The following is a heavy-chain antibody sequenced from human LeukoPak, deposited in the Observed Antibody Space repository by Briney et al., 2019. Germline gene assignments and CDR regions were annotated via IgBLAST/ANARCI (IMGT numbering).Heavy chain of an antibody. Sequence: ASVKVSCKASGYKFTGYYMHWVRQAPGQGLQWMGWMNPNSGNTGYAQKFQGRVTMTRNTSISTAYMELSSLRSEDTAVYYCARAIQEYYYDSSGYFPFHDAFYIWGQGTMVTVSS. CDR1: GYKFTGYY. D-gene: IGHD3-22*01. CDR3: ARAIQEYYYDSSGYFPFHDAFYI. V-gene: IGHV1-8*02. J-gene: IGHJ3*02. CDR2: MNPNSGNT.